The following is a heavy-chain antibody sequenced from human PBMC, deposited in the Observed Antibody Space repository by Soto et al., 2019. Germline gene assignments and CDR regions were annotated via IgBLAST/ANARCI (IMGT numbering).Heavy chain of an antibody. CDR1: GFTFSSYG. J-gene: IGHJ6*02. D-gene: IGHD3-3*01. CDR3: AKSLNYDFWSGNYGMDV. Sequence: GGSLRLSCAASGFTFSSYGMHWVRQAPGKGLEWVAVISYDGSNKYYADSVKGRFTISRDNSKNTLYLQMSSLRAEDTAVYYCAKSLNYDFWSGNYGMDVWGQGTTVTVSS. V-gene: IGHV3-30*18. CDR2: ISYDGSNK.